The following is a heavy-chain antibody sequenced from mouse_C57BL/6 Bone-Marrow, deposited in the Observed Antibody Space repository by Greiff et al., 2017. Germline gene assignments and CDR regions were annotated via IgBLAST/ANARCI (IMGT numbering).Heavy chain of an antibody. V-gene: IGHV7-1*02. CDR1: GFTFSDFY. Sequence: DVHLVESGGGLVQPGGSLRLSCATSGFTFSDFYMEWVRQPPGKRLEWIAASRNKANDYTTEYSASVKGRFIVSRYTSQSILYLQMNALRAEDTAIYYCARDYYGSSYWYFDVWGAGTTVTVSS. D-gene: IGHD1-1*01. CDR3: ARDYYGSSYWYFDV. CDR2: SRNKANDYTT. J-gene: IGHJ1*01.